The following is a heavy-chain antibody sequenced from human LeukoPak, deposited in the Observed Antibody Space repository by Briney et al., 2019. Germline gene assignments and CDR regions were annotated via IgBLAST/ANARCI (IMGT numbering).Heavy chain of an antibody. CDR3: VPARIVGYSAFDY. Sequence: ETLSLTCAVSGGSISSSNWWSWVRQAPGKGLEWVSAISGSGSSTYYADSVKGRFTISRDNSKNTLYLQMNSLRAEDTAVYYCVPARIVGYSAFDYWGQGTLVTVSS. CDR2: ISGSGSST. J-gene: IGHJ4*02. CDR1: GGSISSSN. D-gene: IGHD1-26*01. V-gene: IGHV3-23*01.